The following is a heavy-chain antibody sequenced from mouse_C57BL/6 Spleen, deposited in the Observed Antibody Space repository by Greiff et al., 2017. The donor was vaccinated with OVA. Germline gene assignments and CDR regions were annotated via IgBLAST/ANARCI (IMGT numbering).Heavy chain of an antibody. V-gene: IGHV1-69*01. D-gene: IGHD3-2*02. CDR1: GYTFTSYW. CDR3: ARSGYSYAMDY. J-gene: IGHJ4*01. Sequence: QVQLQQPGAELVMPGASVKLSCKASGYTFTSYWMHWVKQRPGQGLEWIGEIDPSDSYTNYNQKFKGKSTLTVDKSSSTAYMQLSSLTSEDSAVYYGARSGYSYAMDYWGQGTSVTVSS. CDR2: IDPSDSYT.